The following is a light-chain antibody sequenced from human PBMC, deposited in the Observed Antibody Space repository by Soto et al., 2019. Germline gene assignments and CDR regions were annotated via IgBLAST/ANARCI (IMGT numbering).Light chain of an antibody. CDR1: SSDVGNYKY. V-gene: IGLV2-14*01. CDR3: SSYTSSSLGV. J-gene: IGLJ1*01. CDR2: EVS. Sequence: QSVLTQPASVSGSPGQSITVSCTGTSSDVGNYKYVSWYQQHPGKAPKLMIYEVSNRPSGVSNRFSGSKSGITASLTISGLQAEDEADYYCSSYTSSSLGVFGTGTKVTVL.